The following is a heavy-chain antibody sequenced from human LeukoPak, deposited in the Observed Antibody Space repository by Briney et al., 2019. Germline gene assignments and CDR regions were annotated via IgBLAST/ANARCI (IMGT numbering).Heavy chain of an antibody. CDR1: GGSISSGGYY. CDR2: IYYSGST. CDR3: ARGSGPWVDY. J-gene: IGHJ4*02. V-gene: IGHV4-31*03. D-gene: IGHD2-15*01. Sequence: SETLSLACTVSGGSISSGGYYWSWIRQHPGKGLEWIGYIYYSGSTYYNPSLKSRVTISVDTSKNQFSLELSSVTAADTAVYYCARGSGPWVDYWGQGTLVTVSS.